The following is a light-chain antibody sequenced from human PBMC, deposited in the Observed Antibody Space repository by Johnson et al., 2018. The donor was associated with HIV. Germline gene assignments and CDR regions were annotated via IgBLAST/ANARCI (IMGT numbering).Light chain of an antibody. CDR1: SSNIGNNY. CDR3: GTWDSSLTAV. J-gene: IGLJ1*01. V-gene: IGLV1-51*01. CDR2: DNN. Sequence: QSVLTQPPSVSAAPGQRVTISCSGSSSNIGNNYVSWYQHLPGTAPKLLIYDNNKRPSGIPDRFSGSKSGPSATLGITGLQTGDEADYYCGTWDSSLTAVFGTGTKVTVL.